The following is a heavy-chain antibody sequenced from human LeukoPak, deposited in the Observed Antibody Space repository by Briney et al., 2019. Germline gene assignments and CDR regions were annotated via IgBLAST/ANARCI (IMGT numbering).Heavy chain of an antibody. V-gene: IGHV1-69*04. J-gene: IGHJ4*02. D-gene: IGHD3-22*01. Sequence: SVKVSCKASGGTFSSYAISWVRQAPGQGLEWMGRIIPILGIANYAQKFQGRVTITADKSTSTAYMELSSLRSEDTAVYYCARDLSYYYDSSGLYYFGYWGQGTLVTVSS. CDR1: GGTFSSYA. CDR2: IIPILGIA. CDR3: ARDLSYYYDSSGLYYFGY.